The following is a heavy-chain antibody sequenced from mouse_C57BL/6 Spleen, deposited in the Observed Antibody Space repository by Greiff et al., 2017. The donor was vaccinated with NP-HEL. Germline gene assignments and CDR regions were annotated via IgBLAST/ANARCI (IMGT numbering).Heavy chain of an antibody. CDR2: ISSGSSTI. Sequence: DVMLVESGGGLVKPGGSLKLSCAASGFTFSDYGMHWVRQAPEKGLEWVAYISSGSSTIYYADTVKGRFTISRDNAKNTLFLQMTSLRSEETAMYYCARDSKDAMDYWGQGTSVTVSS. CDR3: ARDSKDAMDY. CDR1: GFTFSDYG. J-gene: IGHJ4*01. D-gene: IGHD2-5*01. V-gene: IGHV5-17*01.